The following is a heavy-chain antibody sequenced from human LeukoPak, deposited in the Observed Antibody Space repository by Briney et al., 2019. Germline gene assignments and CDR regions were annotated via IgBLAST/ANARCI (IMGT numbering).Heavy chain of an antibody. Sequence: GGSLRLSCAASGFTFSNFGMHWVRQAPGKGLEWVSVIWYDGSNKYYADSVKGRFTISRDNSKNTLYLQMNSLRAEDTAVYYCAKAAYDSSGYYLYYFDYWGQGTLVTVSS. CDR2: IWYDGSNK. CDR1: GFTFSNFG. J-gene: IGHJ4*02. CDR3: AKAAYDSSGYYLYYFDY. D-gene: IGHD3-22*01. V-gene: IGHV3-33*06.